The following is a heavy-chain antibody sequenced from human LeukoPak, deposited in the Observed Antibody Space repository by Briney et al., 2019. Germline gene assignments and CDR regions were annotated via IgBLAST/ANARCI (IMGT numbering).Heavy chain of an antibody. CDR1: GFTFSSYW. J-gene: IGHJ4*02. CDR3: ARDPVVSSSTSPYYFDY. D-gene: IGHD2-2*01. V-gene: IGHV3-7*01. Sequence: GGSLRLSCAASGFTFSSYWTSWVRQAPGKGLEWVANIKQDGSEKYYVDSVKGRFTISRDNAKNSLYLQMNSLRAEDTAAYYCARDPVVSSSTSPYYFDYWGQGTLVTVSS. CDR2: IKQDGSEK.